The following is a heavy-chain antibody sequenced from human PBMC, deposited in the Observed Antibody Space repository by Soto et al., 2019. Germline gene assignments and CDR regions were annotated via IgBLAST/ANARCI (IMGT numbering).Heavy chain of an antibody. CDR3: NSYGQSNKGRYFDY. V-gene: IGHV3-53*01. J-gene: IGHJ4*02. CDR2: IYSGGST. Sequence: EVQLVESGGGVIQPGGSLRLSCAASGFTVSSNYMSWVRQAPGKGLEWVSVIYSGGSTYYADSVKGRFTISRDNSKNTLYLQMNSLRAEDTAVYYCNSYGQSNKGRYFDYLGQGTLVTVSS. CDR1: GFTVSSNY. D-gene: IGHD5-18*01.